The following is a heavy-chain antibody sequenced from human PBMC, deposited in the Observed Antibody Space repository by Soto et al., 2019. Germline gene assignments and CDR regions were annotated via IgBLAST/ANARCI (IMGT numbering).Heavy chain of an antibody. J-gene: IGHJ6*02. CDR3: AKPPGEEGAYGMDV. CDR1: GFTFNTYG. CDR2: ITYDGSNK. Sequence: QVQLVESGGGVVQPGRSLRLSCAASGFTFNTYGVHWVRQAPGKGLEWVAVITYDGSNKDYGDSVKGRFTISRDNSKDTLYLQMNSLRAEDTAVYYCAKPPGEEGAYGMDVWGQGTTVTVSS. V-gene: IGHV3-30*18. D-gene: IGHD1-26*01.